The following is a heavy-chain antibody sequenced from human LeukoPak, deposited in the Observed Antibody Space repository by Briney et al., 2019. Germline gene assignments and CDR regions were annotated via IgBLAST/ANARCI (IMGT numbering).Heavy chain of an antibody. V-gene: IGHV1-69*06. D-gene: IGHD5-18*01. Sequence: SVKVSCKASGATFSSYAISWVRQAPGQGLEWMGRIIPIFGTANYAQKFQGRVTITADKSTSTAYMELSSLRSEDTAVYYCARGRYSYGGSDWFDPWGQGTLVTVSS. CDR1: GATFSSYA. J-gene: IGHJ5*02. CDR2: IIPIFGTA. CDR3: ARGRYSYGGSDWFDP.